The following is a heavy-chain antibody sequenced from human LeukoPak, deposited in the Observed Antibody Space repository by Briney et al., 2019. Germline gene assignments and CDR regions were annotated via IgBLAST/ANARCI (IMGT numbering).Heavy chain of an antibody. D-gene: IGHD3-9*01. CDR2: IYYSGST. J-gene: IGHJ4*02. Sequence: PSETLSLTCTVSGGSISSGGYYWSWIRQHPGKGLEWIGYIYYSGSTYYNPSLKSRVTISVDTSKNQFSLKLSSVTAADTAVYYCARGGAGYSSGFDYWGREPWSPSPQ. V-gene: IGHV4-31*03. CDR1: GGSISSGGYY. CDR3: ARGGAGYSSGFDY.